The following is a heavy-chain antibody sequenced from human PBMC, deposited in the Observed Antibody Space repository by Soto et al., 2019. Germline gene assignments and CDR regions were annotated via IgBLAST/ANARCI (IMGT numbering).Heavy chain of an antibody. CDR3: ARGNILTGYFDY. CDR1: GFTFSSYD. J-gene: IGHJ4*02. D-gene: IGHD3-9*01. Sequence: GGSLRLSCAASGFTFSSYDMHWVRQATGKGLEWVSAIGTAGDTYYPGSVKGRFTISRENAKNSLYLQMNSLRAEDTAVYYCARGNILTGYFDYWGQGTLVSVSS. CDR2: IGTAGDT. V-gene: IGHV3-13*01.